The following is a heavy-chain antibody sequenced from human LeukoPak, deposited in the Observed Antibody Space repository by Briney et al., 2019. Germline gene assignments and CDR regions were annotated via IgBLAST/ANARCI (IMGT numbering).Heavy chain of an antibody. CDR2: IIPILGIA. CDR1: GYTFSSYA. J-gene: IGHJ6*02. D-gene: IGHD2-8*01. Sequence: ASVKVSCKASGYTFSSYAISWVRQAPGQGLEWMGRIIPILGIANYAQKFQGRVTITADKSTSTAYMELSSLRSEDTAVYYCAREVSASYYYYYGMDVWGQGTTVTVSS. CDR3: AREVSASYYYYYGMDV. V-gene: IGHV1-69*04.